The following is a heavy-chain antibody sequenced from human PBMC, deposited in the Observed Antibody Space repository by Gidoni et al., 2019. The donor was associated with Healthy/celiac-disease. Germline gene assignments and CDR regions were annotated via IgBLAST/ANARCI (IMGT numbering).Heavy chain of an antibody. D-gene: IGHD2-15*01. CDR2: INPSGGST. Sequence: QVQLVQSGAEVKKPGASVKVSCKASGYTFTSYYMHWVRQAPGQGLEWMGIINPSGGSTSYAQKFQGRVTMTRDTPTSTVYMELSSLRSEDTAVYYCARDIVVVVAASQLSYYYGMDVWGQGTTVTVSS. CDR1: GYTFTSYY. V-gene: IGHV1-46*01. J-gene: IGHJ6*02. CDR3: ARDIVVVVAASQLSYYYGMDV.